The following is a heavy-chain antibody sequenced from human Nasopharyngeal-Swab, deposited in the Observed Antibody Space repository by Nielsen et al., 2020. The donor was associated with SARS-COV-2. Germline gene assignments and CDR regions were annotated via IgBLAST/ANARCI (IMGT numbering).Heavy chain of an antibody. CDR2: INPNSGIT. Sequence: ASVKVSCKASGGTFSSYDINWVRQATGQGFEWLGWINPNSGITFYAEKFQGRVAMTRDTSMSTAYLELNSLRSDDTAVYYCASTGFLNWFDPWGQGTLVTVSS. CDR3: ASTGFLNWFDP. D-gene: IGHD1-14*01. CDR1: GGTFSSYD. V-gene: IGHV1-8*02. J-gene: IGHJ5*02.